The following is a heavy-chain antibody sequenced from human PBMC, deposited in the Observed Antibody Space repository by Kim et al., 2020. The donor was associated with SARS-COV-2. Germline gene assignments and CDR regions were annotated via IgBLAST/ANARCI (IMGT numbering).Heavy chain of an antibody. V-gene: IGHV3-74*01. Sequence: DGSSTSYADSVKGRFTISRDNAKNTLYLQMNSLRAEDTAVYYCARDVGRYWGQGTLVTVSS. CDR3: ARDVGRY. D-gene: IGHD1-26*01. J-gene: IGHJ4*02. CDR2: DGSST.